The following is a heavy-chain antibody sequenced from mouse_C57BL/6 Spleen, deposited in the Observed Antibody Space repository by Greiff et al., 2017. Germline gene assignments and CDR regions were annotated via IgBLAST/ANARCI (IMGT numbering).Heavy chain of an antibody. CDR1: GYTFTSYW. V-gene: IGHV1-72*01. CDR3: ARNYYGSNWYFDV. J-gene: IGHJ1*03. Sequence: QVQLKQPGAELVKPGASVKLSCKASGYTFTSYWMHWVKQRPGRGLEWIGRIDPNSGGTKYNEKFKSKATLTVDKPSSTAFMQLSSLTSEDSAVYYCARNYYGSNWYFDVWGTGTTVTVSS. D-gene: IGHD1-1*01. CDR2: IDPNSGGT.